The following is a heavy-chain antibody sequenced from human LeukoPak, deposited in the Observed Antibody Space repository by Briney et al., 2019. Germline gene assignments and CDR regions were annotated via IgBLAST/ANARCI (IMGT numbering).Heavy chain of an antibody. Sequence: ASVKVSCKASGYTFTSYDINWVRQATGQGLEWMGWMNPNSGNTGYAQKFQGRVTMTRNTSISTAYTELSSLRSEDTAVYYCARALGRGITMVRGPRYYFDYWGQGTLVTVSS. D-gene: IGHD3-10*01. CDR3: ARALGRGITMVRGPRYYFDY. CDR1: GYTFTSYD. CDR2: MNPNSGNT. J-gene: IGHJ4*02. V-gene: IGHV1-8*01.